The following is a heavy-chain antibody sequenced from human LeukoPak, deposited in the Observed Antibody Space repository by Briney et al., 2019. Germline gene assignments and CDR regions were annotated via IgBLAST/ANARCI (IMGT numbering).Heavy chain of an antibody. Sequence: SVKVSCKASGGTFSSYAISWVRQAPRQGLEWMGGIIPIFGTANYAQKFQGRVTITADESTSTAYMELSSLRSEDTAVYYCASRYQPLLSLNAFDIWGQGTMVTVSS. J-gene: IGHJ3*02. CDR1: GGTFSSYA. D-gene: IGHD2-2*01. CDR2: IIPIFGTA. CDR3: ASRYQPLLSLNAFDI. V-gene: IGHV1-69*01.